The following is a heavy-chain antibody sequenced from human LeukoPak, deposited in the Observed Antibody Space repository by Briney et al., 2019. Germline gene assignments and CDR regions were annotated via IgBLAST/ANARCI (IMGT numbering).Heavy chain of an antibody. CDR3: ARDRGFDY. Sequence: GESLRLSCAASGFTFTTYWMSWVRQAPGKGLEWVSSISSSSSYIYYADSVKGRFTISRDNAKNSLYLQMNSLRAEDTAVYYCARDRGFDYWGQGTLVTVSS. J-gene: IGHJ4*02. V-gene: IGHV3-21*01. CDR1: GFTFTTYW. CDR2: ISSSSSYI. D-gene: IGHD3-10*01.